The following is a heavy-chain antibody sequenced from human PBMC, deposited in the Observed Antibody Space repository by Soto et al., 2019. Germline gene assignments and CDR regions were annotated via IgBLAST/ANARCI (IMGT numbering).Heavy chain of an antibody. D-gene: IGHD1-7*01. V-gene: IGHV4-30-2*01. CDR3: VRGSSGVWNYFDP. CDR1: GGSISSTTHYS. Sequence: PSETLSLTCVVSGGSISSTTHYSWGWIRRPPGQGLEWIGYIYDTGNTYYNPSLKSRVTISLDRSQSQIALKVKSVTAADTAVYYCVRGSSGVWNYFDPWGQGILVTVSS. CDR2: IYDTGNT. J-gene: IGHJ5*02.